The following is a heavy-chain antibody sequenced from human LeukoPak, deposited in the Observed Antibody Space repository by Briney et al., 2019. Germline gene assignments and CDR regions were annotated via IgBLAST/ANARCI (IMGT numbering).Heavy chain of an antibody. CDR1: GFTFSSYT. Sequence: AGGSLRLSCAASGFTFSSYTMNWVRQAPGKGLEWVANIKQDGSEKYYVDSVKGRFTISRDNAKNSLYLQMNSLRAEDTAVYYCARDPDYDILTGSADYWGQGTLVTVSS. CDR2: IKQDGSEK. CDR3: ARDPDYDILTGSADY. D-gene: IGHD3-9*01. J-gene: IGHJ4*02. V-gene: IGHV3-7*01.